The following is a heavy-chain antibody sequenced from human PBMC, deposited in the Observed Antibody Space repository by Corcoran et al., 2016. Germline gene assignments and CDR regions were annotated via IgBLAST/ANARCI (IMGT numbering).Heavy chain of an antibody. CDR3: ARTPTTVTREFDY. Sequence: EVQLVESGGGLVQPGGSLRLSCSASGFTFSSYWMYWVREAPGKGLVWVSRINSDGSSTSYADSVKGRFTISRDNAKNTLYLQMNSLRAEDTAVYYCARTPTTVTREFDYWGQGTLVTVSS. D-gene: IGHD4-17*01. V-gene: IGHV3-74*01. J-gene: IGHJ4*02. CDR1: GFTFSSYW. CDR2: INSDGSST.